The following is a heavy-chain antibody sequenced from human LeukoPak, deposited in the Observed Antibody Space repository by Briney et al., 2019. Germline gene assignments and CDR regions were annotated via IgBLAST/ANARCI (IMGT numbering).Heavy chain of an antibody. J-gene: IGHJ3*02. Sequence: GASVKVSCKASGGTFSSYAISWVRQAPGQGLEWMGGIIPIFGTANYAQKFQGRVTITADESTSTAYMELSSLRSDDTAVYYCARDLSSGYYLGDAFDIWGQGTMVTVSS. CDR1: GGTFSSYA. D-gene: IGHD3-22*01. V-gene: IGHV1-69*13. CDR2: IIPIFGTA. CDR3: ARDLSSGYYLGDAFDI.